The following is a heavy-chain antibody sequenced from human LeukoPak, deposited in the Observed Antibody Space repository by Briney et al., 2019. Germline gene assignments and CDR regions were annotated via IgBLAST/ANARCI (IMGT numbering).Heavy chain of an antibody. V-gene: IGHV1-2*04. CDR3: ARDWGSSGYDGMDV. Sequence: GASVKVSCKASGYTFTSYDINWVRQATGQGLEWMGWINPNSGGTNYAQKFQGWVTMTRDTSISTAYMELSRLRSDDTAVYYCARDWGSSGYDGMDVWGQGTTVTVSS. CDR2: INPNSGGT. J-gene: IGHJ6*02. D-gene: IGHD6-13*01. CDR1: GYTFTSYD.